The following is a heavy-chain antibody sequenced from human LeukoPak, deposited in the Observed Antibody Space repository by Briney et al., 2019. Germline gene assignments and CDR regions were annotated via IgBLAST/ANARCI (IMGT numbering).Heavy chain of an antibody. CDR3: ARGVTSGWSNWYFEV. CDR2: INPRGGSA. D-gene: IGHD6-19*01. J-gene: IGHJ2*01. V-gene: IGHV1-46*01. CDR1: GYTFTDYY. Sequence: ASVKVSCKASGYTFTDYYIHWVRQAPGQGLEWMGLINPRGGSATYAQRFQGRVTLTRDTSTSTVYMGLSSLTFEDTAVYYCARGVTSGWSNWYFEVWGSGTLVTVSS.